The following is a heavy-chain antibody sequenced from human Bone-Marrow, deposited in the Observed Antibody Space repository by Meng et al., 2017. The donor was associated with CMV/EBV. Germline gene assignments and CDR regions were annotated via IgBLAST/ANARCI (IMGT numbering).Heavy chain of an antibody. Sequence: GESLKISCAASGFTFSSYWMSWVRQAPGKGLEWVANIKQDGSEKYYVDSVKGRFTISRDNSKNTLYLQMNSLRAEDTAVYYCAKNPGYNSETSFDYWGQGTLVTVSS. D-gene: IGHD5-24*01. CDR3: AKNPGYNSETSFDY. CDR1: GFTFSSYW. J-gene: IGHJ4*02. V-gene: IGHV3-7*03. CDR2: IKQDGSEK.